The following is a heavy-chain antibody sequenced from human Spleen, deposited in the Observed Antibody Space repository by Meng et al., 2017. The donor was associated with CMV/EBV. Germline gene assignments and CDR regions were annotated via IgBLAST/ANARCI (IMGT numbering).Heavy chain of an antibody. Sequence: CVVSGFTVSNVWMSWVRQAPGKGLEWVGRIKTTLDGGTTDYAAPVEGRFSISRDDSQNTLYLQMNGLKTEDTAVYYCATENGIFDHWGQGTLVTVSS. V-gene: IGHV3-15*01. CDR3: ATENGIFDH. J-gene: IGHJ4*02. CDR1: GFTVSNVW. CDR2: IKTTLDGGTT.